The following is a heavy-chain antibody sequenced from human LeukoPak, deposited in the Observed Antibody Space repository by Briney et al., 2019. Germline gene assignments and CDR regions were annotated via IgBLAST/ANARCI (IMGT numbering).Heavy chain of an antibody. D-gene: IGHD1-7*01. J-gene: IGHJ6*02. CDR1: GFTFRRFG. Sequence: GGSLRLSCIASGFTFRRFGMHWVRQAPGKGLEWVAVIWYDGSNIEYADSVKGRFTISRDNSKDTLYLQMNSLRADDTAVYYCAKVRGGTGTTFFYYYGMDVWGQGTTVTVSS. CDR3: AKVRGGTGTTFFYYYGMDV. CDR2: IWYDGSNI. V-gene: IGHV3-33*06.